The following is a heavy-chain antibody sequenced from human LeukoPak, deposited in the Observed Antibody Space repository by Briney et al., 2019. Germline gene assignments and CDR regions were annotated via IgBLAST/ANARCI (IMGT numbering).Heavy chain of an antibody. Sequence: GGSLRLSCGAFGYDFSEHWMDWVRQAPGKGLEWVGRIRNKARSYSTEYAASVRGRLIISRDDSKNLLYLQMNSLKTEDTAVYYCTIVSARLVEYWGQEALVIVSS. CDR1: GYDFSEHW. V-gene: IGHV3-72*01. CDR3: TIVSARLVEY. CDR2: IRNKARSYST. J-gene: IGHJ4*02. D-gene: IGHD3-16*01.